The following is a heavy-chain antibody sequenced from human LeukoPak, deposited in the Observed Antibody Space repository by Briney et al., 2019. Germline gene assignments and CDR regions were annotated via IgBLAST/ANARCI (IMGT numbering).Heavy chain of an antibody. Sequence: SETLSLTCSVSGGSIRRHHWTWTPQAPGERLEWIGYTFYTGATYYHPSLRSRVTISNDTSKNQFSLKVTSVTTADTAVYYCAKRDRGGWFDPWGQGTLVTVSS. CDR3: AKRDRGGWFDP. CDR2: TFYTGAT. D-gene: IGHD1-1*01. J-gene: IGHJ5*02. V-gene: IGHV4-59*11. CDR1: GGSIRRHH.